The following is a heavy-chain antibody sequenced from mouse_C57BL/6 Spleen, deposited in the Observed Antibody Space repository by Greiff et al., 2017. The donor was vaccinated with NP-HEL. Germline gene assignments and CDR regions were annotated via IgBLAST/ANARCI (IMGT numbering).Heavy chain of an antibody. J-gene: IGHJ2*01. D-gene: IGHD1-1*01. CDR1: GYTFTSYT. Sequence: LQESGAELARPGASVKMSCKASGYTFTSYTMHWVKQRPGQGLEWIGYINPSSGYTKYNQKFKDKATLTADKSSSTAYMQLSSLTSEDSAVYYCARVGITTVVVDYWGQGTTLTVSS. CDR3: ARVGITTVVVDY. CDR2: INPSSGYT. V-gene: IGHV1-4*01.